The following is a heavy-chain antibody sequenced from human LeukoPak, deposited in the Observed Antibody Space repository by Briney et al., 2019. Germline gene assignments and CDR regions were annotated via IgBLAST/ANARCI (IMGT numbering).Heavy chain of an antibody. Sequence: GGSLRRSCAASGFTFDDYTMHWVRQAPGKGLEWVSLISWDGGSTYYADSVKGRFTISRDNSKNSLYLQMNSLRTEDTALYYCAKEAYLRHPTVTTKDHRGRHFDYWGQGTLVTVSS. J-gene: IGHJ4*02. CDR2: ISWDGGST. D-gene: IGHD4-17*01. CDR3: AKEAYLRHPTVTTKDHRGRHFDY. CDR1: GFTFDDYT. V-gene: IGHV3-43*01.